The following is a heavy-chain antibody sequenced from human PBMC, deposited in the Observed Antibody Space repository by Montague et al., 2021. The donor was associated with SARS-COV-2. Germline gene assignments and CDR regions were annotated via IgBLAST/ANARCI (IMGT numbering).Heavy chain of an antibody. D-gene: IGHD6-19*01. Sequence: SETLSLTCAVYGGSSSNFFWSWIRQSPGKGLEWIGEVSDSGGTTYNSFLKSRVLISRDMSRNQFSIQLRSVTAADTAVYYCTRTTDDSALAATFWGQGTLVTVSS. CDR3: TRTTDDSALAATF. J-gene: IGHJ4*02. V-gene: IGHV4-34*01. CDR2: VSDSGGT. CDR1: GGSSSNFF.